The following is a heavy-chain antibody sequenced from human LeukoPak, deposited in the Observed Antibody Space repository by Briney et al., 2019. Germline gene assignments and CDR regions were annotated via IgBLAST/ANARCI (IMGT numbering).Heavy chain of an antibody. D-gene: IGHD5-24*01. V-gene: IGHV5-51*01. CDR3: ARTVEMATIVPFDY. J-gene: IGHJ4*02. CDR1: GYSFTSYW. Sequence: GESPKTSRHGSGYSFTSYWLGWVRQMPGKGPEWVGIFYPGEYDTRHSPSFQGQVPISADKSISTAYLQWSSLKATDTAMYYCARTVEMATIVPFDYWGQGTLVTVSS. CDR2: FYPGEYDT.